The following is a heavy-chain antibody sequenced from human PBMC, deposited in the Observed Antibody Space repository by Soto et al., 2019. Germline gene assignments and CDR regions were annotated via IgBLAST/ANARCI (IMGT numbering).Heavy chain of an antibody. CDR1: GGSISSGGYY. Sequence: QVQLQESVPGLVKPSQTLSLTCTVSGGSISSGGYYWSWIRQHPGKGLEWIGYIYYIGSTYYNPSLKGRVTRTLDTSKNQFSLKRSSVTATDTAVDYCARAYDILTGILGGWFDPWGQGTLVTVSS. CDR3: ARAYDILTGILGGWFDP. D-gene: IGHD3-9*01. CDR2: IYYIGST. V-gene: IGHV4-31*03. J-gene: IGHJ5*02.